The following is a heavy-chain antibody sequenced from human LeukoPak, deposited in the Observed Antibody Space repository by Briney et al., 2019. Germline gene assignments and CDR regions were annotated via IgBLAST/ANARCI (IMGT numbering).Heavy chain of an antibody. D-gene: IGHD2-8*02. J-gene: IGHJ4*02. CDR1: GFTVSTYA. V-gene: IGHV3-23*01. Sequence: PGGSLRLSCTASGFTVSTYAMHWVRQAPGRGLEWVSTITGSADTTSYADSVKGRFTVSRDSSKNTLFLQMHSLRAEDTATYYCAQDYTGDPPYFHYWGQGTLVTVSS. CDR3: AQDYTGDPPYFHY. CDR2: ITGSADTT.